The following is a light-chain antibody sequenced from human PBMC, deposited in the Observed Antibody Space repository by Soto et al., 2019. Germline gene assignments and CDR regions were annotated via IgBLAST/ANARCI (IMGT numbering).Light chain of an antibody. Sequence: EIVLTQSPGTLSLSPGERATLSCRASESVSDNYLAWYQQRSGQAPRLVIYVASSRASAVPDRFSGSGSGADFTRTISRLEPEDFAVYYCQQYGSSPLTFGGGTKVEIK. CDR3: QQYGSSPLT. J-gene: IGKJ4*01. CDR2: VAS. V-gene: IGKV3-20*01. CDR1: ESVSDNY.